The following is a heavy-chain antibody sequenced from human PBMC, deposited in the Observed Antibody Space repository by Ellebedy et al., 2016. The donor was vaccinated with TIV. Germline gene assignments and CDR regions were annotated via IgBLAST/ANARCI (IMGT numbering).Heavy chain of an antibody. V-gene: IGHV3-69-1*01. D-gene: IGHD5-24*01. Sequence: GESLKISCTASGFTLSNYWMNWVRQAPGKGLEWVSSIIVGGSTYDADSVKGRFIISRDNAENSLYLQMNSLRVEDTAVYYCVRDSTHGYNDYWGQGTLVTVSS. CDR3: VRDSTHGYNDY. CDR1: GFTLSNYW. J-gene: IGHJ4*02. CDR2: IIVGGST.